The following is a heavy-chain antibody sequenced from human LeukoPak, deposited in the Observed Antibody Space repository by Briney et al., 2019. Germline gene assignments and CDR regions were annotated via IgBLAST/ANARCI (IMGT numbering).Heavy chain of an antibody. CDR2: ITPIFGTA. J-gene: IGHJ3*02. V-gene: IGHV1-69*05. CDR1: GGTFSSYA. D-gene: IGHD2-2*01. Sequence: GASVKVSCKASGGTFSSYAISWVRQAPGQGLEWMGGITPIFGTANYAQKFQGRVTITTDESTSTAYMELSSLRSEDTAVYYCARSGRYCSSTSCYSYAFDIWGQGTMVTVSS. CDR3: ARSGRYCSSTSCYSYAFDI.